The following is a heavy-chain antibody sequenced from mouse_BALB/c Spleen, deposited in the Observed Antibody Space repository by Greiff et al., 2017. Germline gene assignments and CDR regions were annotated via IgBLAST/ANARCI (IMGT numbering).Heavy chain of an antibody. CDR3: ASTGTDY. CDR2: IYPGDGDT. D-gene: IGHD4-1*02. CDR1: GYAFSSYW. J-gene: IGHJ2*01. Sequence: QVQLKESGAELVRPGSSVKISCKASGYAFSSYWMNWVKQRPGQGLEWIGQIYPGDGDTNYNGKFKGKATLTADKSSSTAYMQLSSLTSEDSAVYFCASTGTDYWGQGTTLTVSS. V-gene: IGHV1-80*01.